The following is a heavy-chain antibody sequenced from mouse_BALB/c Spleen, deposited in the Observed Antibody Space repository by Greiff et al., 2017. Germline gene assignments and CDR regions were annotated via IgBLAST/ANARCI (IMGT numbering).Heavy chain of an antibody. Sequence: QVQLQQPGAELVKPGASVKLSCKASGYTFTSYYMYWVKQRPGQGLEWIGGINPSNGGTNFNEKFKSKATLTVDKSSSTAYMQLSSLTSEDSAVYYCTRLSTAHYFDYWGQGTTLTVSS. J-gene: IGHJ2*01. CDR3: TRLSTAHYFDY. V-gene: IGHV1S81*02. CDR2: INPSNGGT. CDR1: GYTFTSYY. D-gene: IGHD1-2*01.